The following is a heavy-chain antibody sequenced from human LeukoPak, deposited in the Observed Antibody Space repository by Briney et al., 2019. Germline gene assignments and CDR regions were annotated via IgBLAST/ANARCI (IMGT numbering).Heavy chain of an antibody. Sequence: ASVKVSCKASGYTFTGYYMHWVRQAPGQGLEWMGWINPNSGGTNYAQKFQGRVTMTRDTSISTAYMELSRLRSDDTAVYYCARDLIAVAGSGYWGQGTLVTVSS. CDR1: GYTFTGYY. D-gene: IGHD6-19*01. CDR2: INPNSGGT. V-gene: IGHV1-2*02. CDR3: ARDLIAVAGSGY. J-gene: IGHJ4*02.